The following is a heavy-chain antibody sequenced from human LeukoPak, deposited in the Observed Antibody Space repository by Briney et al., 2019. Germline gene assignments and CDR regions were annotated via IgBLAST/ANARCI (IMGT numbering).Heavy chain of an antibody. J-gene: IGHJ1*01. CDR1: GSTFSSYW. CDR3: ARKYSSGWYGVAEYFQH. Sequence: GGSLRLSCAASGSTFSSYWMHWVRQAPGKGLVWVSRINSDGSSTSYADSVKGRFTISRDNAKNTLYLQMNSLRAEDTAVYYCARKYSSGWYGVAEYFQHWGQGTLVTVPS. CDR2: INSDGSST. V-gene: IGHV3-74*01. D-gene: IGHD6-19*01.